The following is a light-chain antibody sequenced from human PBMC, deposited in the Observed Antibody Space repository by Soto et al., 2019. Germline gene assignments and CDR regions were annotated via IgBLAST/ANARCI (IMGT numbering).Light chain of an antibody. CDR1: QSVTSSF. J-gene: IGKJ5*01. Sequence: EIVLTQSPGTLSLSPGERATLSCRASQSVTSSFLAWYQQKPGQAPRLLIYGASSRATAIPDRCSGSGSGTDFTLTISRLEPEDFAVYYCQQYGTAPITFGQGTRLEVK. V-gene: IGKV3-20*01. CDR2: GAS. CDR3: QQYGTAPIT.